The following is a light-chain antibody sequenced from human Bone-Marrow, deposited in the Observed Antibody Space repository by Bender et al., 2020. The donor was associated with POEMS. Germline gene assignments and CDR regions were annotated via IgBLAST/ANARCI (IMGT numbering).Light chain of an antibody. CDR3: SSYTSSSTWV. CDR2: DAS. V-gene: IGLV2-14*03. CDR1: SSDIGGYKY. Sequence: QSALTQPASVSGSPGQSITIYCSGTSSDIGGYKYVSWYQHHPGQAPKLIIYDASNRPSGVSTRFSVSMSANTASLTISGLQAEDEADYYCSSYTSSSTWVFGGGTKLTVL. J-gene: IGLJ3*02.